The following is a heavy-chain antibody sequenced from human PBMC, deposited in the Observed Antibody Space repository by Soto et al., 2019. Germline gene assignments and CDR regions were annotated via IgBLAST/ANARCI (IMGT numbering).Heavy chain of an antibody. D-gene: IGHD3-10*01. CDR2: ISSGGSSI. CDR1: GFTFSDYY. Sequence: QVHLVESGGGLVKPGGSLRLSCAASGFTFSDYYMTWIRQAQGKGLEWVSYISSGGSSIYYADSVKGRFTISRDNAKNSLYLQMNSLRAEDTAMYYCASLAIGTIIRGAPDFWGQGTLVTVSS. J-gene: IGHJ4*02. V-gene: IGHV3-11*01. CDR3: ASLAIGTIIRGAPDF.